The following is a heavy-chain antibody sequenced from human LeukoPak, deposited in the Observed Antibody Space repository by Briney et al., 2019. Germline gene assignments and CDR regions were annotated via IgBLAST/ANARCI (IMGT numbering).Heavy chain of an antibody. D-gene: IGHD3-22*01. CDR3: ARVGRDYYDSSGHYYFDY. V-gene: IGHV4-34*01. Sequence: SETLSLTCAVYGESLSNYYWSWIRQPPGKGLEWIGEINHYGSTNYNPSLKSRITISVDTSKNQFSLKLSSVTAADTAVYYCARVGRDYYDSSGHYYFDYWGQGTLVTVSS. CDR2: INHYGST. CDR1: GESLSNYY. J-gene: IGHJ4*02.